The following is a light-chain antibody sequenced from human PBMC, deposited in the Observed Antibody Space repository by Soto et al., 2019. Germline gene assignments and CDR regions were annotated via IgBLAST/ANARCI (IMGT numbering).Light chain of an antibody. CDR2: GAS. CDR3: QQYGSSPRVYT. V-gene: IGKV3-20*01. J-gene: IGKJ2*01. CDR1: QSVSSSY. Sequence: EIVLTQSPGTLSLSPGERATLSCRASQSVSSSYLAWYQQKPGQAPRLLIYGASGRATGIPDRFSGSASGTDFTLTISRLEPEDFAVYYCQQYGSSPRVYTFGQGTKLEIK.